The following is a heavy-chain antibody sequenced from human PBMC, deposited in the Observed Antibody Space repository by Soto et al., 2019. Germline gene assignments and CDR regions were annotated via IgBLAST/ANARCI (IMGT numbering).Heavy chain of an antibody. V-gene: IGHV1-46*01. CDR2: INPTGGTT. D-gene: IGHD3-22*01. CDR3: ARAQYYYDSSSYHYYFDS. CDR1: GYNFTNYY. Sequence: ASVKASCKAPGYNFTNYYIHWVRQAPGQGLEWMGIINPTGGTTSYAQKFQGRFTMTRDPSTSTVYMELSSLRSEDTAVYYCARAQYYYDSSSYHYYFDSWGQGTLVTVSS. J-gene: IGHJ4*02.